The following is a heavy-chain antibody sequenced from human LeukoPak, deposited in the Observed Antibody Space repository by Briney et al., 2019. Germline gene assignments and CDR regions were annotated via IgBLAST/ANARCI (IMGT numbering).Heavy chain of an antibody. CDR1: GFTFSSYA. D-gene: IGHD3-10*01. CDR2: ISGSGGST. J-gene: IGHJ5*02. CDR3: AKLLWFGELFSGPHWFDP. Sequence: GGSLRLSCAASGFTFSSYAMSWVRQAPGKGLEWVSAISGSGGSTYYADSVKGRFTISRDNSKNTLYLQMNSLRAEDTAVYYCAKLLWFGELFSGPHWFDPWGQGTLVTVSS. V-gene: IGHV3-23*01.